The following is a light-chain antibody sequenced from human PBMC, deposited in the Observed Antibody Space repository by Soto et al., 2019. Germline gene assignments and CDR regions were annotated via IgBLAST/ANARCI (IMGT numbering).Light chain of an antibody. V-gene: IGKV1-9*01. CDR2: AAS. CDR1: QGISGS. CDR3: QQLNSYSWT. J-gene: IGKJ1*01. Sequence: DIQLTQSPSFLSASVGDRVTITCRASQGISGSLAWYQQKQGKAPKLLIYAASTLQTGVPSRFSGSGSGTEFTLTISSLQPEDFATYYCQQLNSYSWTFGQGTKVDIK.